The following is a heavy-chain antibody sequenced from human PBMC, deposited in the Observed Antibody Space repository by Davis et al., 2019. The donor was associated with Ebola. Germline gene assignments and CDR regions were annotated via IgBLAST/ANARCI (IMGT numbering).Heavy chain of an antibody. Sequence: MPSETLSLTCAVYGGSFSGYYWSWIRQPPGKGLEWIGEINHSGSTNYNPSLKSRVTISVDTSKNQFSLKLSSVTAADTAVYYCARVGVVVPAAISNYYYYYGMDVWGQGTTVTVSS. CDR2: INHSGST. CDR3: ARVGVVVPAAISNYYYYYGMDV. J-gene: IGHJ6*02. D-gene: IGHD2-2*01. CDR1: GGSFSGYY. V-gene: IGHV4-34*01.